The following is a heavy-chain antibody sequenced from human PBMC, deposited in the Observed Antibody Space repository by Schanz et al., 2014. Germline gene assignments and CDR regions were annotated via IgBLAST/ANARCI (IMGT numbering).Heavy chain of an antibody. V-gene: IGHV1-69*04. Sequence: QVQLVQSGTEVKKPGASMKISCKAFGYYFGGFGISWVRQAPGQGLEWMGKIIPILGMENYAQKFQGRVTITADISTSTAYMDLSSLRSDDTAVYYCARAGQDFEYSSLSPIWYFDLWGRGTLVTVSS. CDR3: ARAGQDFEYSSLSPIWYFDL. D-gene: IGHD6-6*01. J-gene: IGHJ2*01. CDR2: IIPILGME. CDR1: GYYFGGFG.